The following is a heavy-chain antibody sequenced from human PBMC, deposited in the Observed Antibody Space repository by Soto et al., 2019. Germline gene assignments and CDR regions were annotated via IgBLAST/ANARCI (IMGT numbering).Heavy chain of an antibody. J-gene: IGHJ5*02. CDR2: IIPIFGTA. D-gene: IGHD3-22*01. CDR1: GGTFSSYA. Sequence: QVQLVQSGAEVKKPGSSVKVSCKASGGTFSSYAISWVRQAPGQGLEWMGEIIPIFGTANYAQKFQGRVTLTADESTSTAYMERRSLRSEDAAVYYCARDRGPSSGYYPYWFDPWGQGTLVTVSS. CDR3: ARDRGPSSGYYPYWFDP. V-gene: IGHV1-69*12.